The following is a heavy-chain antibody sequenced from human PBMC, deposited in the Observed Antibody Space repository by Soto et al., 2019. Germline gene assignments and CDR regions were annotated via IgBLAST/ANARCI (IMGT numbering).Heavy chain of an antibody. D-gene: IGHD1-26*01. Sequence: GSLRLSCAASGFTFSSYGMHWVRQAPGKGLEWVAVISYDGSNKYYADSVKGRFTISRDNSKNTLYLQMNSLRAEDTAVYYCAKARKYSGSFYFDYWGQGTLVTVSS. CDR1: GFTFSSYG. J-gene: IGHJ4*02. V-gene: IGHV3-30*18. CDR2: ISYDGSNK. CDR3: AKARKYSGSFYFDY.